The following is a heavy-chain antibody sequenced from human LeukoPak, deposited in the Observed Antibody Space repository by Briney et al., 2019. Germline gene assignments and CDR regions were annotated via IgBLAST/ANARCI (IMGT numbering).Heavy chain of an antibody. V-gene: IGHV3-7*01. CDR3: ARESSGYYSTS. CDR2: IKQDGSEK. J-gene: IGHJ5*02. D-gene: IGHD3-22*01. CDR1: GFTFSSYW. Sequence: GGSLRLSCAASGFTFSSYWMSWVRQAPGKGLEWVANIKQDGSEKNYVDSVKGRFTISRDIAKNSLFLQMNSLRAEDTAVYYCARESSGYYSTSWGQGTLVTVSS.